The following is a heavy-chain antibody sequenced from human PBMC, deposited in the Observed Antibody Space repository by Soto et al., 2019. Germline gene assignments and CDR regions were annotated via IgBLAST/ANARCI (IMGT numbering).Heavy chain of an antibody. CDR3: AKDDRTNIVVVVAATPGWYFDL. J-gene: IGHJ2*01. Sequence: GGSLRLSCAASGFTFSSYAMSWVRQAPGKGLEWVSAISGSGGSTYYADSVKGRFTISRDNSKNTLYLQMNSLRAEDTAVYYCAKDDRTNIVVVVAATPGWYFDLWGRGTLVTVSS. D-gene: IGHD2-15*01. V-gene: IGHV3-23*01. CDR1: GFTFSSYA. CDR2: ISGSGGST.